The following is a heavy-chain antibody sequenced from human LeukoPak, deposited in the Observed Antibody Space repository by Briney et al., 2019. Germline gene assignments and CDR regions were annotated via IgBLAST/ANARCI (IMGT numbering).Heavy chain of an antibody. J-gene: IGHJ4*02. CDR3: ARGFGERRDSSGWYLVDY. Sequence: ASVKVSCKASGYTFTSYDINWVRQATGQGLEWMGWMNPNSGNTGYAQKFQGRVTMTRNTSISTAYMELSSLRSEDTAAYYCARGFGERRDSSGWYLVDYWGQGTLVTVSS. D-gene: IGHD6-19*01. CDR1: GYTFTSYD. CDR2: MNPNSGNT. V-gene: IGHV1-8*01.